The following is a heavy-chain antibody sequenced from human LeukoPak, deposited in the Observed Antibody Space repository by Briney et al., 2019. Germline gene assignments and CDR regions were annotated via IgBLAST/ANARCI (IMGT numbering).Heavy chain of an antibody. V-gene: IGHV3-11*04. D-gene: IGHD3-22*01. Sequence: NAGGSLRLSCAASGFTFSDYYMSWIRQAPGKGLEWVSYISSSGSTIYYADSVKGRFTISRDNAKNSLYLQMNSLRAEDTAVYYCARDRRYYDSSGYGYWGQGTLVTVSS. CDR2: ISSSGSTI. CDR1: GFTFSDYY. CDR3: ARDRRYYDSSGYGY. J-gene: IGHJ4*02.